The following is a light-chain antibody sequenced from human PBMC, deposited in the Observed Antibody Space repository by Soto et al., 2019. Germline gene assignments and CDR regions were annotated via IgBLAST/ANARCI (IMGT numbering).Light chain of an antibody. Sequence: QSALTQPPSASGSPGQSVTISCTGTSSDVGGYNYVSWYQQHPGKAPKLMIYEVSKRPSGVPDRFSGSKSGNTASLTVSGLQAEDEADYYCSSYAGSLVFGGGTTVTVL. V-gene: IGLV2-8*01. J-gene: IGLJ2*01. CDR1: SSDVGGYNY. CDR3: SSYAGSLV. CDR2: EVS.